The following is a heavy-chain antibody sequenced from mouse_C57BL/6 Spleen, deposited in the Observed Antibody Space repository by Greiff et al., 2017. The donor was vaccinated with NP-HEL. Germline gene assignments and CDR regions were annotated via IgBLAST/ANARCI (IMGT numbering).Heavy chain of an antibody. CDR1: GYTFTSYW. J-gene: IGHJ1*03. V-gene: IGHV1-69*01. CDR3: ARGYGNSRYWYFDV. Sequence: QVQLKQPGAELVMPGASVKLSCKASGYTFTSYWMHWVKQRPGQGLEWIGEIDPSDSYTNYNQKFKGKSTLTVDKSSSTAYMQLSSLTSEDSAVYYCARGYGNSRYWYFDVWGTGTTVTVSS. CDR2: IDPSDSYT. D-gene: IGHD2-10*02.